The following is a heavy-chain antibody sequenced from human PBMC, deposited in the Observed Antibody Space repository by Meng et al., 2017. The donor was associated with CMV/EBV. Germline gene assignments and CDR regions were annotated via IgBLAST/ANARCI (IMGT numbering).Heavy chain of an antibody. J-gene: IGHJ6*02. D-gene: IGHD3-3*01. CDR3: ARFNYDFWSGYPAVLYGMDV. V-gene: IGHV3-30*09. Sequence: GGSLRLSCAASGFTFSTYAMHWVRQAPGKGLEWVAVISYDGSDKYYADSVKGRFAISRDNSKNTLYLQVNSLRAEDTALYYCARFNYDFWSGYPAVLYGMDVWGQGTTVTVSS. CDR2: ISYDGSDK. CDR1: GFTFSTYA.